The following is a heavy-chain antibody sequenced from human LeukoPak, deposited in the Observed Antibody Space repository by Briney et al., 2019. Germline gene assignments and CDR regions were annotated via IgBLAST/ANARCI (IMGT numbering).Heavy chain of an antibody. J-gene: IGHJ4*02. D-gene: IGHD1-26*01. V-gene: IGHV3-33*01. Sequence: GGSLRLSCVASGFTFSSYGMHWVRQAPGKGPEWVAVIWFDGSNKYYADSVKGRFTISRDNSKNTLYLEMNSLRAEDTAVYYCATEQVGATLDYWGQGTLVTVSS. CDR1: GFTFSSYG. CDR2: IWFDGSNK. CDR3: ATEQVGATLDY.